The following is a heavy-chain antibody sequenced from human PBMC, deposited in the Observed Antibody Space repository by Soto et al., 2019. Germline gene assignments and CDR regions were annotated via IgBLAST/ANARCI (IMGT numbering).Heavy chain of an antibody. Sequence: GGSLRLSCVASGFTFSGYAMSWVRQAPGKGLEWVSGISGSGGSTDYADSVMGRFTISRDNSKNTQSLPMNSLRAEETAVYYCSKGGYYGSGSYRPIDYWGQGTLVTVSS. V-gene: IGHV3-23*01. J-gene: IGHJ4*02. CDR1: GFTFSGYA. CDR3: SKGGYYGSGSYRPIDY. D-gene: IGHD3-10*01. CDR2: ISGSGGST.